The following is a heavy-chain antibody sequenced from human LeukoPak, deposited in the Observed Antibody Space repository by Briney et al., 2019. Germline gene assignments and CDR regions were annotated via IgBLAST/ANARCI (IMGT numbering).Heavy chain of an antibody. D-gene: IGHD6-25*01. V-gene: IGHV3-30-3*01. CDR2: ISYDGSNK. CDR1: GFTFSSYA. Sequence: GGSLRLSCAASGFTFSSYAMHWVRQAPGKGLEWVAVISYDGSNKYYADSVKGRFTISRDNSKNTLYLQMNSLRAEDTAVYYCARDRAGEQRLPAYYYYGMDVWGQGTTVTVSS. J-gene: IGHJ6*02. CDR3: ARDRAGEQRLPAYYYYGMDV.